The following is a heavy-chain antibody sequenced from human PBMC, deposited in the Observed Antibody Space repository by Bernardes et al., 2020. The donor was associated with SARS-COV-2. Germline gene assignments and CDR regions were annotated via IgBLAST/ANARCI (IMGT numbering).Heavy chain of an antibody. V-gene: IGHV4-59*11. J-gene: IGHJ3*01. D-gene: IGHD3-10*01. Sequence: SETLSLTCTVSGSSISSHYWNWIRQPPEKGLEWIWYIYYSGNTNYNPSLESRVTISLDTSRNQFSLRMNSMTAADTAVYYCARTLGVYYGSGSPLNNDAFDLWGQGTMGTVSS. CDR1: GSSISSHY. CDR3: ARTLGVYYGSGSPLNNDAFDL. CDR2: IYYSGNT.